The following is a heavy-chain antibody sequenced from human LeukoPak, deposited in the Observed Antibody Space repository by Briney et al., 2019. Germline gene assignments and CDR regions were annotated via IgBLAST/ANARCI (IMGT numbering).Heavy chain of an antibody. CDR3: ARRSLVVVVPAAMGFVDWYFDL. Sequence: SQTLSLTCTVSGGSISSGSYYWSWIRQPAGKGLEWIGRIYTSGSTNYNPSLKSRVTISVDTSKNQFSLKLSSVTAADTAVYYCARRSLVVVVPAAMGFVDWYFDLWGRGTLVTVSS. V-gene: IGHV4-61*02. CDR1: GGSISSGSYY. D-gene: IGHD2-2*01. CDR2: IYTSGST. J-gene: IGHJ2*01.